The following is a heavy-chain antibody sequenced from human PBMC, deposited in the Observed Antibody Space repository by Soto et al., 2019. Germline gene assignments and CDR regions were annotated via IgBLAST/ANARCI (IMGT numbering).Heavy chain of an antibody. J-gene: IGHJ4*02. V-gene: IGHV4-59*08. CDR3: ARVDSSGYQPFDY. Sequence: SLTCTVSGGSISSYYWSWIRQPPGKGLEWIGYIYYNGRTNYNPSLKTRVTISVDTSKNQFSLKLSSVTAADTAVYYCARVDSSGYQPFDYWGQGTLVTVSS. CDR2: IYYNGRT. D-gene: IGHD3-22*01. CDR1: GGSISSYY.